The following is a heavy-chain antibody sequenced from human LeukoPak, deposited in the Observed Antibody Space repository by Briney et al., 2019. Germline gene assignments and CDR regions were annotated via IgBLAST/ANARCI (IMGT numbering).Heavy chain of an antibody. V-gene: IGHV4-39*07. CDR2: IYYSGST. D-gene: IGHD4-17*01. CDR3: ARDFGDYGDYVFAFDI. Sequence: SETLSLTCTASGGSISSSTYFWGWIRQPPGKGLEWIGTIYYSGSTYYNPSLKSRVTISVDTSKNQFSLKLSAVTAADTAVYYCARDFGDYGDYVFAFDIWGQGTMVTVSS. CDR1: GGSISSSTYF. J-gene: IGHJ3*02.